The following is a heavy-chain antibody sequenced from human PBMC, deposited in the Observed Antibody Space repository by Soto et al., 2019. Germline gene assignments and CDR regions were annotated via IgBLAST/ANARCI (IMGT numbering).Heavy chain of an antibody. J-gene: IGHJ4*02. CDR3: ARQIASSWDSFDN. D-gene: IGHD6-13*01. Sequence: PSETLSLTCTISGDSISSSSHYWGWIRQPPGKGLEWIASIYYSGSTHYNPSLKSRVTISGDSSKNQFSLKVYSVTAADTAIYYCARQIASSWDSFDNWGQGALVT. CDR1: GDSISSSSHY. CDR2: IYYSGST. V-gene: IGHV4-39*01.